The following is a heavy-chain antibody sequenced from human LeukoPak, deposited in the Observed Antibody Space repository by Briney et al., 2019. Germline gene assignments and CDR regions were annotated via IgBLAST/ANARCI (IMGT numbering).Heavy chain of an antibody. J-gene: IGHJ3*02. CDR1: GGTFSSYA. CDR2: IIPIFGTA. Sequence: GASVKVSCKASGGTFSSYAISWVRQAPGQGREWMGGIIPIFGTANYAQKFQGRVTITTDESTSTAYMELSSLRSEDTAAYYCARDEGPDAFDIWGQGTMVTVSS. CDR3: ARDEGPDAFDI. V-gene: IGHV1-69*05.